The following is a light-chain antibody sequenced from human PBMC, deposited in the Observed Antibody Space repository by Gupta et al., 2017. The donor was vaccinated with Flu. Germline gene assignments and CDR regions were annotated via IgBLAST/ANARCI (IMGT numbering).Light chain of an antibody. CDR3: QVWDDSSFVV. CDR1: NIGTKS. CDR2: DDT. Sequence: SYVLTQPPSVSVAPGQTARITCGGNNIGTKSVHWYQQKPGQAPVLVVYDDTDRPSGIPERFSGSNSENTATLTISRVEAEDEGDYYCQVWDDSSFVVFGGGTKLTVL. V-gene: IGLV3-21*02. J-gene: IGLJ2*01.